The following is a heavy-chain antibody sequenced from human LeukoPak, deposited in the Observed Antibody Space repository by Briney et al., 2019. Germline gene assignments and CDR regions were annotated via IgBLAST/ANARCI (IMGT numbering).Heavy chain of an antibody. V-gene: IGHV1-46*01. J-gene: IGHJ5*02. CDR2: INPSGGST. CDR3: ARGGFGLGVGSTKGLNWFDP. D-gene: IGHD1-26*01. Sequence: ASVKVSCKASGYTFTNYYMHWVRQAPGQGLEWMGIINPSGGSTNYAQKFRGRVTMTSDTSTSTVYMELSSLRSEETAVYYCARGGFGLGVGSTKGLNWFDPWGQGTLATVSS. CDR1: GYTFTNYY.